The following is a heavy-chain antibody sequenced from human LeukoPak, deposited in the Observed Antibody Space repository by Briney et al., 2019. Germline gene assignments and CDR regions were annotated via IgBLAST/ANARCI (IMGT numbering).Heavy chain of an antibody. CDR3: ARAPVTRDSSSSPSAFDY. V-gene: IGHV4-34*01. CDR1: GASFSSYY. Sequence: PSETLSLTCGVYGASFSSYYWSWIRQPPGKGLEWIGEINHSGSTNYNPSLKSRVTISVDTSKNQFSLKLSSVTAADTAVYYCARAPVTRDSSSSPSAFDYWGQGTLVTVSS. CDR2: INHSGST. D-gene: IGHD6-6*01. J-gene: IGHJ4*02.